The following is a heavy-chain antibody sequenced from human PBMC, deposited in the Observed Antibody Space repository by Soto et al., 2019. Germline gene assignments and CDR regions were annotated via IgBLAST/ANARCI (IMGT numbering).Heavy chain of an antibody. J-gene: IGHJ4*02. CDR1: GFTFSDYY. CDR3: ARDPDTSSKIDY. CDR2: IHSSGTTL. D-gene: IGHD2-2*01. Sequence: GGSLRLSCVASGFTFSDYYMSWVRQAPGKGLEWVSYIHSSGTTLYYADSVKGRFTISRDNAKNSLYLQMNSLRAEDTAVYYCARDPDTSSKIDYWGQGTLVTVSS. V-gene: IGHV3-11*01.